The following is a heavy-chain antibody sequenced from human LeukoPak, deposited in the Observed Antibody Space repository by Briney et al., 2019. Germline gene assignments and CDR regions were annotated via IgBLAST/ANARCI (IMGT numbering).Heavy chain of an antibody. CDR1: GGSISSGNYC. J-gene: IGHJ4*02. Sequence: SQTLSLTCTVSGGSISSGNYCWSWIRQHPGKGLESIGYICYSGRAYYNPSLKSRVTISVDTSKNQFSLKLSSVTAADTAVYYCAREYFYHSRRMMNLFDYWGQGTLVTVSS. CDR2: ICYSGRA. V-gene: IGHV4-31*03. CDR3: AREYFYHSRRMMNLFDY. D-gene: IGHD3-22*01.